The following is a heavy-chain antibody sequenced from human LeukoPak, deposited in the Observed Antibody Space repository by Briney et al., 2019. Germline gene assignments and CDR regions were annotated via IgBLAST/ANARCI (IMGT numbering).Heavy chain of an antibody. J-gene: IGHJ1*01. CDR3: ARDRIVNGRSSGYRAEYFQH. D-gene: IGHD3-3*01. Sequence: GASVKVSCKASGGTFSSYAISWVRQAPGQGLEWMGGIIPIFGTANYAQKFQGRVTITADKSTSTAYMELSSLRSEDTAVYYCARDRIVNGRSSGYRAEYFQHWGQGTLVTVSS. CDR2: IIPIFGTA. V-gene: IGHV1-69*06. CDR1: GGTFSSYA.